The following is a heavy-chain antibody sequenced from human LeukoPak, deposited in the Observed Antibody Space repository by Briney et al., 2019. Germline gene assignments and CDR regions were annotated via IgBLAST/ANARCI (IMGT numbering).Heavy chain of an antibody. CDR3: AKDLLGYSSLRGVNGMDV. Sequence: GGSLRLSCAASGFTFSSYGMRWVRQAPGKGLEWVSSITGSGRSTYYADSVKGRFTISRDNSKNTLYSQMNSLRAEDTAVYYCAKDLLGYSSLRGVNGMDVWGQGTTVTVSS. CDR2: ITGSGRST. V-gene: IGHV3-23*01. D-gene: IGHD6-19*01. CDR1: GFTFSSYG. J-gene: IGHJ6*02.